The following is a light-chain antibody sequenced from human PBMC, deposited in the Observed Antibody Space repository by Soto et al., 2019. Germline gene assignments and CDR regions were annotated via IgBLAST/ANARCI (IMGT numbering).Light chain of an antibody. V-gene: IGLV4-69*01. J-gene: IGLJ2*01. CDR2: LDSDGSH. CDR3: QTWGTGIHVV. CDR1: SGHRSYA. Sequence: QPVLTQSPSASASLGASVKLTCTLSSGHRSYAIAWHQQQPEKGPRYLMTLDSDGSHTKGDAIPDRFSGSSSGAERYLTISSLQSEDEADYYCQTWGTGIHVVFGGGTKVTVL.